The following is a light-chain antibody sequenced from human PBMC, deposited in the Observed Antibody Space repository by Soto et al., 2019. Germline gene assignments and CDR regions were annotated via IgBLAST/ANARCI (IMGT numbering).Light chain of an antibody. CDR1: QSVTSNY. Sequence: EIDLTQSPGTLSLSPGERATLSCRASQSVTSNYVAWYQQKPGQSPRLLIYGASNRATGIPDRFSGSGSGTDFTLIINRLEPEDVAIYYCQQYGGSPRIAFGQGTRLEIK. J-gene: IGKJ5*01. CDR3: QQYGGSPRIA. CDR2: GAS. V-gene: IGKV3-20*01.